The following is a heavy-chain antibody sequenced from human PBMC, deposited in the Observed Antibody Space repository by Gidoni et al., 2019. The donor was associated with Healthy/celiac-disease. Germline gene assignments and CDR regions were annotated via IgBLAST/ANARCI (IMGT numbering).Heavy chain of an antibody. J-gene: IGHJ4*02. V-gene: IGHV4-59*01. CDR2: IYSNGKL. CDR1: GGPMSRYY. D-gene: IGHD2-21*01. Sequence: QVQLQESGPGLVKSSETLSLTCIVSGGPMSRYYWTWIRQPPGTGLEWIGYIYSNGKLDYNPSLKSRITISVDTSRSQFSLKFNSVTAADTAVYYCARGRTYSYYWGQGTLVTVSS. CDR3: ARGRTYSYY.